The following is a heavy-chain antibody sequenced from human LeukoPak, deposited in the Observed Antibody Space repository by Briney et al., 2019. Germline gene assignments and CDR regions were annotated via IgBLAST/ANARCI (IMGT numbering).Heavy chain of an antibody. V-gene: IGHV1-46*01. J-gene: IGHJ4*02. Sequence: ASVKVSCKASGYTFTGYYMHWVRQAPGQGLEWMGIINPSGGSTSYAQKFQGRVTMTRDTSTSTVYMELSSLRSEDTAVYYCARVPNYYDSSGYLQPPDYWGQGTLVTVSS. CDR1: GYTFTGYY. CDR2: INPSGGST. D-gene: IGHD3-22*01. CDR3: ARVPNYYDSSGYLQPPDY.